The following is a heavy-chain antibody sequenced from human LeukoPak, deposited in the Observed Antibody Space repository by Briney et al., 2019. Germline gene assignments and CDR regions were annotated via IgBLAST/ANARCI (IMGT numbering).Heavy chain of an antibody. CDR2: IYFSGST. CDR3: ARAHTYHYGSSGKAQGFYLDY. Sequence: SQTLSLTCTVSDDTINSAGYYWSWIRQPPGKGLEWIGNIYFSGSTIYSPSLQSRLIISIDTSKKQFSLKLSSATAADTAVYYCARAHTYHYGSSGKAQGFYLDYWGQGTLVTVSS. D-gene: IGHD3-22*01. V-gene: IGHV4-30-4*01. J-gene: IGHJ4*02. CDR1: DDTINSAGYY.